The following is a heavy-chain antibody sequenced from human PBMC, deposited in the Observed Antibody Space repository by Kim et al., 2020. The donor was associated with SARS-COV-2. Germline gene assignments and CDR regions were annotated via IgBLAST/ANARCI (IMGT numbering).Heavy chain of an antibody. Sequence: KSSQKFQGRVTITRDTSASTAYMGLSSLRSEDTAVYYCASDYYDSSGLDYWGQGTLVTVSS. CDR3: ASDYYDSSGLDY. J-gene: IGHJ4*02. V-gene: IGHV1-3*01. D-gene: IGHD3-22*01.